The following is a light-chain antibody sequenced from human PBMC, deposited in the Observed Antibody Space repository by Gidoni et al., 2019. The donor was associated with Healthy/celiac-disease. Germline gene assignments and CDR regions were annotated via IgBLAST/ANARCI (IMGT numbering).Light chain of an antibody. CDR3: QQLNSYPIT. CDR2: AAS. V-gene: IGKV1-9*01. CDR1: QGISSY. J-gene: IGKJ5*01. Sequence: DIQLTQSPSFLSASVGDRVTITCRASQGISSYLAWYQQKPGKAPKLLIYAASYQQSGVPSRFSGSGSGTEFTLTISSLQPEDFATYYCQQLNSYPITFGQGTRLEIK.